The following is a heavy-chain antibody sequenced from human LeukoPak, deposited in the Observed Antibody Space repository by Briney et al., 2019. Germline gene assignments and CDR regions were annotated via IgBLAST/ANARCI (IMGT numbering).Heavy chain of an antibody. CDR3: ATDKSGFGELSYFDY. Sequence: GASVKVSCKVSGYTLTELSMHWVRQAPGKGLEWMGGFDPEDGGTIYAQKFQGRVTMTEDTSTDTAYMELSSLRSEDTAVYYCATDKSGFGELSYFDYWGQGTLVTVPS. J-gene: IGHJ4*02. V-gene: IGHV1-24*01. CDR2: FDPEDGGT. CDR1: GYTLTELS. D-gene: IGHD3-10*01.